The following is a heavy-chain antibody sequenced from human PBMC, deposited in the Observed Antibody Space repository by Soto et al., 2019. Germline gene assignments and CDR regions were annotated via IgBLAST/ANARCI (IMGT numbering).Heavy chain of an antibody. J-gene: IGHJ4*02. V-gene: IGHV3-72*01. CDR3: ARATVGTYYFDY. D-gene: IGHD3-16*01. Sequence: EVQLVESGGGLVQPGGSLRLSCAASGFTFSDHYMDWVRQAPGKGLEWVGRTRDKTNSYTTEYAASVKGRFTISRDDSKCSLYLQMNSLKTEDTAVYYCARATVGTYYFDYWGQGTLVTVSS. CDR2: TRDKTNSYTT. CDR1: GFTFSDHY.